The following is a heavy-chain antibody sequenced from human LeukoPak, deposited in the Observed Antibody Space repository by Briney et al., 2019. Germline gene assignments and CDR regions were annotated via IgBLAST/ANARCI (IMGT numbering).Heavy chain of an antibody. Sequence: GGSLRLSCAASGFTLSDYWMHWVRQGPGKGLVHVSRIESDGSRTVYADSVKGRFTISRDDAKNTMYLQLNSLRDEDTAVYYCARGGHKLDIETTRYYYGVDVWGQGTPVTVSS. CDR2: IESDGSRT. CDR3: ARGGHKLDIETTRYYYGVDV. J-gene: IGHJ6*02. D-gene: IGHD5-12*01. CDR1: GFTLSDYW. V-gene: IGHV3-74*03.